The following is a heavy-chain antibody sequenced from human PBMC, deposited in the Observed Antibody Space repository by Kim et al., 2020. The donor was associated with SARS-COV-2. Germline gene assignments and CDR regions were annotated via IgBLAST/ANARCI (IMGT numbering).Heavy chain of an antibody. J-gene: IGHJ4*02. CDR3: AREGHYYDSSGCLDY. V-gene: IGHV3-7*01. CDR2: IKQDGSEK. D-gene: IGHD3-22*01. CDR1: GFTFSSYW. Sequence: GGSLRLSCAASGFTFSSYWMSWVRQAPGKGLEWVANIKQDGSEKYYVDSVKGRFTISRDNAKNSLYLQMNSLRAEDTAVYYCAREGHYYDSSGCLDYWGQGTLVTVSS.